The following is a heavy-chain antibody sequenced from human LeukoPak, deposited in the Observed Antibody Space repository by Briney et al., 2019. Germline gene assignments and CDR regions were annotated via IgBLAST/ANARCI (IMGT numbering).Heavy chain of an antibody. J-gene: IGHJ4*02. CDR2: ISSSSSYI. Sequence: PGGPLRLSCAASGFTFSSYSMNWVRQAPGKGLEWVSSISSSSSYIYYADSVKGRFTISRDNAKNSLYLQMNSLRAEDTAVYYCARDGGYSYGYRVGDYFDYWGQGTLVTVSS. D-gene: IGHD5-18*01. CDR1: GFTFSSYS. V-gene: IGHV3-21*01. CDR3: ARDGGYSYGYRVGDYFDY.